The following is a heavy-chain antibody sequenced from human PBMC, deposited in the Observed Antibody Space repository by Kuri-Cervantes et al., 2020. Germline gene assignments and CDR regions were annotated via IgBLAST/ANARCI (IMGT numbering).Heavy chain of an antibody. CDR2: IKSKTDGGTT. CDR1: GFTFSDYY. J-gene: IGHJ4*02. D-gene: IGHD2-21*01. V-gene: IGHV3-15*01. Sequence: GESLKISCEASGFTFSDYYMSWIRQAPGKGLEWVGRIKSKTDGGTTDYTAPVKGRFTISRDDSKNTLYLQMNSLRDDDTAVYYCARGPKRGVGFSDSLFDYWGQGTLVTVSS. CDR3: ARGPKRGVGFSDSLFDY.